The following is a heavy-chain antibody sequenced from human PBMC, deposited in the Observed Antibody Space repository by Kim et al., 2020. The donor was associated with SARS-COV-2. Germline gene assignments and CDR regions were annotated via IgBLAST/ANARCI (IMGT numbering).Heavy chain of an antibody. Sequence: SETLSLTCAVFGGSFSGYHWPWIRQSPGKGLEWIGEINHSGGTNCNPSLKSRVTISLDTSKKQFSLKLGSVRAADTAVDYCAGGRAGLVPSPILGLGPYYEYCAVDVGGQGTTLTVST. CDR3: AGGRAGLVPSPILGLGPYYEYCAVDV. CDR2: INHSGGT. CDR1: GGSFSGYH. J-gene: IGHJ6*01. D-gene: IGHD3-3*01. V-gene: IGHV4-34*01.